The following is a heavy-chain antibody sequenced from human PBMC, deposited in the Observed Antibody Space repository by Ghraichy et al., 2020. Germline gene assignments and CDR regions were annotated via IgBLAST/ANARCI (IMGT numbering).Heavy chain of an antibody. J-gene: IGHJ6*02. D-gene: IGHD5-24*01. V-gene: IGHV3-66*02. CDR3: AVDKVSSDYYYGMDV. CDR1: GFTVSSNY. CDR2: IYSGGST. Sequence: WGSLRLSCAASGFTVSSNYMSWVRQAPGKGLEWVSVIYSGGSTYYADSVKGRFTISRDNSTNTLYLQMNSLRAEDTAVYYCAVDKVSSDYYYGMDVWGQGTTVTVSS.